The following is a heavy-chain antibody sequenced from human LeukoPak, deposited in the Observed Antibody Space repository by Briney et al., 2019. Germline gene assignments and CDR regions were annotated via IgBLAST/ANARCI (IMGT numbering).Heavy chain of an antibody. Sequence: SETLSLTCTVSHGSISRYYWSWIRQPPGKGLEGIAYIYYSGSTNYNPSLKSRVTISVDTSKNQFSLKLSSVTAADTAVYYCARGSTHSSSWYYFDYWGQGTLVTVSS. CDR3: ARGSTHSSSWYYFDY. V-gene: IGHV4-59*01. CDR2: IYYSGST. D-gene: IGHD6-13*01. CDR1: HGSISRYY. J-gene: IGHJ4*02.